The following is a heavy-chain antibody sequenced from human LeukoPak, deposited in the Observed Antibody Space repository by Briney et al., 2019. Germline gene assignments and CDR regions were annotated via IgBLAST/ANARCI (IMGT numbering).Heavy chain of an antibody. CDR2: IIPIFGTG. Sequence: SVKVSCKASGGTFSSYAISWVRQAPGQGLEWMGGIIPIFGTGNYAQKFQGRVTITTDESTSTAYMELSSLRSEDTAVYYCARDRSEMATTRTFDYWGQGTLVTVSS. V-gene: IGHV1-69*05. J-gene: IGHJ4*02. D-gene: IGHD5-24*01. CDR1: GGTFSSYA. CDR3: ARDRSEMATTRTFDY.